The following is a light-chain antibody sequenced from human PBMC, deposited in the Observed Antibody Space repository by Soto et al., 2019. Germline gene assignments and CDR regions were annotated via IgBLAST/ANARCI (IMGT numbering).Light chain of an antibody. V-gene: IGKV1-5*01. CDR2: DAS. CDR3: QQRSNWPPWT. Sequence: DIEMSQSPSSLSASVGDRVTITCRASQSLNRWLAWYQQKPGKAPKLLIYDASSLQSGIPARFSGSGSGTDFTLTISSLEPEDFAVYYCQQRSNWPPWTFGQGTKVDIK. J-gene: IGKJ1*01. CDR1: QSLNRW.